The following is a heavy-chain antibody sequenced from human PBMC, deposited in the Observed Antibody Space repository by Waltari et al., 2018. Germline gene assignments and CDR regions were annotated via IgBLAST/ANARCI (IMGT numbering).Heavy chain of an antibody. CDR3: ARLRRYSIDY. CDR1: GFTFSDYY. Sequence: QVQLVPSGGGLVKPGGSLRLSCAASGFTFSDYYMSWIRQAPGKGLEWVSYICGNGDVIYYADSVKGRFTISRDIAKNALHLQMNSLRVEDTAVFYCARLRRYSIDYWGQGILVTVSS. V-gene: IGHV3-11*04. CDR2: ICGNGDVI. D-gene: IGHD2-15*01. J-gene: IGHJ4*02.